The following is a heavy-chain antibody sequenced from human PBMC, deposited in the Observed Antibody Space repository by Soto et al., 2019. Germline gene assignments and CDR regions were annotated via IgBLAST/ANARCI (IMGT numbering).Heavy chain of an antibody. CDR1: GASITSGGYY. CDR3: ARATLVGANFDAFDI. V-gene: IGHV4-31*11. D-gene: IGHD1-26*01. J-gene: IGHJ3*02. CDR2: IYYSGTT. Sequence: SETLSLTCAVSGASITSGGYYWTWIRQHPGKGLEWIGYIYYSGTTYYNPSLKSRVTISVETSKNQFSLKLSSVTAADTAVYYCARATLVGANFDAFDIWGRGTMVTVSS.